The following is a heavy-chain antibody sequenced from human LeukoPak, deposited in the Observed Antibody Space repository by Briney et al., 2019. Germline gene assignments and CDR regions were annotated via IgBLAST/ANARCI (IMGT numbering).Heavy chain of an antibody. V-gene: IGHV3-66*01. CDR2: FYGGGST. D-gene: IGHD3-16*01. CDR3: AGGTSRFNFDY. CDR1: GFTVSTNY. Sequence: PGGSLRLSCAASGFTVSTNYMSWVRQAPGKGQEWVSVFYGGGSTYYADSVKDGFTISRDISKNTLFLQMNSLRTEDTAMYYCAGGTSRFNFDYWGQGTLV. J-gene: IGHJ4*02.